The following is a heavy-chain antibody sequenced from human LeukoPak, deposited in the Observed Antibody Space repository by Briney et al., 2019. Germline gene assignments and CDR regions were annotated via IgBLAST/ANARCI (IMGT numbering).Heavy chain of an antibody. Sequence: PGGSLRLSCAASAFTFSGYGMHWVRQAPGKGLEWVAVIWYDGSNQYYADSVKGRFTISRDNSKNTVYLQMNCLRAEDTAVYYCARDGYGYNDGNGPSDYWGQGTLVTVSS. V-gene: IGHV3-33*01. CDR3: ARDGYGYNDGNGPSDY. D-gene: IGHD5-18*01. J-gene: IGHJ4*02. CDR1: AFTFSGYG. CDR2: IWYDGSNQ.